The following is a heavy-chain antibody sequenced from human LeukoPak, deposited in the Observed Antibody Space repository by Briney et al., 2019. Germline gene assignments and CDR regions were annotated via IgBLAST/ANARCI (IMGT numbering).Heavy chain of an antibody. J-gene: IGHJ4*02. Sequence: GASVKVSCKASGYTFTTYDINWVRQATGQGLEWMGWMNLKSGYTGYAQEFQGRVTITSDTSTSTVYMELGSLRSDDTAVYYCAGVAGSIDYWGQGTLVTVSS. CDR2: MNLKSGYT. D-gene: IGHD1-26*01. CDR3: AGVAGSIDY. CDR1: GYTFTTYD. V-gene: IGHV1-8*03.